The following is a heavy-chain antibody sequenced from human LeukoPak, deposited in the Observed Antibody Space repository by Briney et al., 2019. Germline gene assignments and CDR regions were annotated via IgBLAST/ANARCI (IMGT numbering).Heavy chain of an antibody. CDR1: GGSISSGSYY. J-gene: IGHJ2*01. CDR3: ARDVGGYRYGYRPTELYWYFDL. D-gene: IGHD5-18*01. CDR2: ISTSGRT. Sequence: SETLSLTCTVSGGSISSGSYYWTWIRQPAGKGLEWIGRISTSGRTNFNPSLKSRVTISIDTSKNQLSLKLSSVTAADTAVYYCARDVGGYRYGYRPTELYWYFDLWGRGTLVTVSS. V-gene: IGHV4-61*02.